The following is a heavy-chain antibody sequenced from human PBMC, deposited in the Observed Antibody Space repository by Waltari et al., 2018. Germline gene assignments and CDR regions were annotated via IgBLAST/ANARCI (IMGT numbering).Heavy chain of an antibody. CDR1: GFTISSNY. CDR2: IYGVRST. D-gene: IGHD3-22*01. V-gene: IGHV3-53*01. CDR3: ARGGGGYYDSSGYSNHFDY. J-gene: IGHJ4*02. Sequence: EVQMVESGGGLIQPGGSLRRSCAASGFTISSNYLSWVRQAPGKGLEWVSVIYGVRSTNYAASVKCRFTISGDNSKNTLYLKMNSLRAEDMALYYCARGGGGYYDSSGYSNHFDYWGQGTLVTVSS.